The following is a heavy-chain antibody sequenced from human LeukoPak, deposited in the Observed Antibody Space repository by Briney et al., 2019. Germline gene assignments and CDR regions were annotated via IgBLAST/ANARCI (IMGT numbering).Heavy chain of an antibody. CDR1: GGSISSNNW. CDR2: IYHSGST. V-gene: IGHV4-4*02. D-gene: IGHD3-22*01. Sequence: SETLSLTCAVSGGSISSNNWGSWVRQPPGKGLEWIGEIYHSGSTNYNPSLKSRVTISVDKSENQFSLKLSSVTAADTAVYYCAKRDYYDSTNYYYSLDWGQGILVTVPS. CDR3: AKRDYYDSTNYYYSLD. J-gene: IGHJ1*01.